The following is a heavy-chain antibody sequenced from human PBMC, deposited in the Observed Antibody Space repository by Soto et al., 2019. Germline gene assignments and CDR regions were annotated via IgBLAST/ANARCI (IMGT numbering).Heavy chain of an antibody. D-gene: IGHD3-10*01. CDR1: GGSISSGGYY. CDR2: IYYSGST. CDR3: ARAPSGSYYRGSWFDP. J-gene: IGHJ5*02. V-gene: IGHV4-31*03. Sequence: SETLSLTCTVSGGSISSGGYYWSWIRQHPGKGLEWIGYIYYSGSTYYNPSLKSRVTISVDTSKNQFSLKLSSVTAADTAVYYCARAPSGSYYRGSWFDPWGQGTLVTSPQ.